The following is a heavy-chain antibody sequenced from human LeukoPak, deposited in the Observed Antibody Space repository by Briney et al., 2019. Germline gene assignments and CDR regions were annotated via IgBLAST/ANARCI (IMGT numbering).Heavy chain of an antibody. V-gene: IGHV1-18*04. CDR3: ARGDYGEYAFDI. CDR2: ISAYNGNT. D-gene: IGHD4-17*01. CDR1: GYTFTDYY. Sequence: ASVKVSCKASGYTFTDYYMHWVRQAPGQGLEWMGWISAYNGNTNYAQKLQGRVTMTTDTSTSTAYMELRSLRSDDTAVYYCARGDYGEYAFDIWGQGTMVTVSS. J-gene: IGHJ3*02.